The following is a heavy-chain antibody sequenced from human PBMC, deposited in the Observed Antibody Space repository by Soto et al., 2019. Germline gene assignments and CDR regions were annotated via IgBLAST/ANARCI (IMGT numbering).Heavy chain of an antibody. CDR2: ISAYNGNT. CDR1: GGTFSSYA. Sequence: ASVKVSCKASGGTFSSYAISWVRQAPGQGLEWMGWISAYNGNTNYAQKLQGRVTMTTDTSTSTAYMELRSLRSDDTAVYYCARDRYYDSSGSFDYWGQGTLVTVSS. J-gene: IGHJ4*02. CDR3: ARDRYYDSSGSFDY. D-gene: IGHD3-22*01. V-gene: IGHV1-18*01.